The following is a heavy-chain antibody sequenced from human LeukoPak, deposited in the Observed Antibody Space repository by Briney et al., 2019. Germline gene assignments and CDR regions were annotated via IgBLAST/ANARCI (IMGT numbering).Heavy chain of an antibody. Sequence: GGSLRLSCAASGFTFDDYGMSWVRQAPGKGLEWVSGINWNGGSTGYVDSVKGRFTISRDNAKNSLYLQMNSLRAEDTALYYCAEPVGYDSSGFDYWGQGTLVTVSS. D-gene: IGHD3-22*01. V-gene: IGHV3-20*04. CDR1: GFTFDDYG. CDR3: AEPVGYDSSGFDY. CDR2: INWNGGST. J-gene: IGHJ4*02.